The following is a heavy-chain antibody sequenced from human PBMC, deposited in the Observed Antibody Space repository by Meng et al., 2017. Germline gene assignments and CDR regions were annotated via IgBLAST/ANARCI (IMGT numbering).Heavy chain of an antibody. J-gene: IGHJ5*02. Sequence: GESLKISCAASGFTFSSYWMHWVRQAPGKGLVWVSRINSDGSSTSYADSVKGRFTISRDNAKNTLYLQMNSLRAEDTAVYYCARDPRDFWSGYYISWFDPWGQGTLVTVSS. D-gene: IGHD3-3*01. CDR3: ARDPRDFWSGYYISWFDP. V-gene: IGHV3-74*01. CDR2: INSDGSST. CDR1: GFTFSSYW.